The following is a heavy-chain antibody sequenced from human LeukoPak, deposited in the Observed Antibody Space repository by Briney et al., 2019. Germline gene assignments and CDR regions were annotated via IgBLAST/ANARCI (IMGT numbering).Heavy chain of an antibody. CDR3: ATARGGITVTTPVP. CDR2: ISGSGGST. J-gene: IGHJ5*02. Sequence: GGSLRLSCAASGFTFSSYGMSWVRQAPGKGLEWVSGISGSGGSTYYADSVKGRFTISRDNAKNSLYLQMNSLRAEDTAVYYCATARGGITVTTPVPWGQGTLVTVSS. CDR1: GFTFSSYG. V-gene: IGHV3-23*01. D-gene: IGHD4-17*01.